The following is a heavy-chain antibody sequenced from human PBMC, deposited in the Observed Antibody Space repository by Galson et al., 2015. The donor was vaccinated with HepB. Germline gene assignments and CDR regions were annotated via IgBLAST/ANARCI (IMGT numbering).Heavy chain of an antibody. Sequence: SVKVSCKASGYSFTTYGISWVRQAPGQGLEWMGWISAHNGNTKYAQKLQGRVSMTTDTSTSTAYMELRSLRSDDTAVYFCARGSLLWFGELFFWAQGTLDTVSS. J-gene: IGHJ4*02. V-gene: IGHV1-18*01. CDR3: ARGSLLWFGELFF. CDR2: ISAHNGNT. CDR1: GYSFTTYG. D-gene: IGHD3-10*01.